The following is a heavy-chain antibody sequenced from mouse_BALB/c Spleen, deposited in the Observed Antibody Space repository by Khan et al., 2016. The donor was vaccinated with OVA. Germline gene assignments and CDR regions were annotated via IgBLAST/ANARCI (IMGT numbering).Heavy chain of an antibody. V-gene: IGHV1S81*02. Sequence: QVQLQQPGAELVKAGASVKMSCKASGYTFTSYWMHWVKQRLGQGLEWFAETNPTNGRTYYNEKFKSKATLPVDKSSSTAYMLLSGPTFEDSAVYYCARIKKIVATYFDYRGQGTTLTVSS. CDR3: ARIKKIVATYFDY. D-gene: IGHD1-1*01. J-gene: IGHJ2*01. CDR1: GYTFTSYW. CDR2: TNPTNGRT.